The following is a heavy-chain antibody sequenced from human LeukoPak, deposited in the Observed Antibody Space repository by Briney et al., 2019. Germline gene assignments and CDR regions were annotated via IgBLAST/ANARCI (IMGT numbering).Heavy chain of an antibody. Sequence: PGGSLRLSCAASGFTFSDHYMDWVRQAPGKGLEWVGRTRNRANSYITEYAASVKGRFTLSRDDSKNSLYLQMNSLKTEDTAVYYCAKGGALSPWYYFDYWGQGILVTVSS. V-gene: IGHV3-72*01. CDR2: TRNRANSYIT. J-gene: IGHJ4*02. D-gene: IGHD3-16*02. CDR1: GFTFSDHY. CDR3: AKGGALSPWYYFDY.